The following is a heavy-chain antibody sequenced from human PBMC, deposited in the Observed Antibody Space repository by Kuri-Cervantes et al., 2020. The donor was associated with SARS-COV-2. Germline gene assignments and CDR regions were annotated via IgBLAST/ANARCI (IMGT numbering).Heavy chain of an antibody. D-gene: IGHD3-3*01. CDR3: ATTIFGVVPLGYGWNY. J-gene: IGHJ4*02. CDR2: IIPIFGTA. Sequence: SVKVSCKTPETTFPNYDINWVRQAPGQGLEWMGGIIPIFGTANYAQKFQGRVTITADESTSTAYMELSSLRSEDTAVYYCATTIFGVVPLGYGWNYWGQGTLVTVSS. CDR1: ETTFPNYD. V-gene: IGHV1-69*13.